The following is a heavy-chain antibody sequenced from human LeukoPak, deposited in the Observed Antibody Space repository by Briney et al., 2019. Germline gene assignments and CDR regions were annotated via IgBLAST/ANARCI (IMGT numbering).Heavy chain of an antibody. V-gene: IGHV1-69*05. CDR3: ARGQWELLPDAFDI. CDR1: GGTFSSYA. D-gene: IGHD1-26*01. Sequence: ASVKVSCKASGGTFSSYAISWVRQAPGQGLEWMGGIIPIFGTANYAQKFQGRVTITTDESTSTAYMELSSLRSEDTAVYYCARGQWELLPDAFDIWGQGTMVTVSS. CDR2: IIPIFGTA. J-gene: IGHJ3*02.